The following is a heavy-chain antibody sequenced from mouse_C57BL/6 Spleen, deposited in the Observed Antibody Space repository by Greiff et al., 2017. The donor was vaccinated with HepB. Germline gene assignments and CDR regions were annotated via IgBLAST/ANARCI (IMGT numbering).Heavy chain of an antibody. CDR1: GFTFSDYG. CDR3: ARGGYGYDAGYAMDY. CDR2: ISSGSSTI. D-gene: IGHD2-2*01. Sequence: EVKLVESGGGLVKPGGSLKLSCAASGFTFSDYGMHWVRQAPEQGLEWVAYISSGSSTIYYADTVKGRFTISRDNAKNTLFLQMTSLRTEDTAMYYCARGGYGYDAGYAMDYWGQGTSVTVSS. V-gene: IGHV5-17*01. J-gene: IGHJ4*01.